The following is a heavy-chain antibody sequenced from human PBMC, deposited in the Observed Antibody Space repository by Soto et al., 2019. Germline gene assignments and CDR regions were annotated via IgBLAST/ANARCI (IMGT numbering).Heavy chain of an antibody. CDR1: GYTFTSYY. CDR2: INPSGGST. Sequence: ASVKVSCKASGYTFTSYYMHWVRQAPGQGLEWMGIINPSGGSTSYAQKFQGRVTMTRDTSTSTVYMELSSLRSEDTAVYYCAREFTGDYDFWSGFENSNWFDPWGQGTLVTVSS. J-gene: IGHJ5*02. V-gene: IGHV1-46*01. D-gene: IGHD3-3*01. CDR3: AREFTGDYDFWSGFENSNWFDP.